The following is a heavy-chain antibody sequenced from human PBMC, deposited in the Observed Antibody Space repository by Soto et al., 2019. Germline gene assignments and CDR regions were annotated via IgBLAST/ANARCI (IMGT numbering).Heavy chain of an antibody. V-gene: IGHV3-33*01. CDR2: IWYDGSNK. D-gene: IGHD2-2*01. J-gene: IGHJ6*02. CDR1: GFTFSSYG. Sequence: GGSLRLSCAASGFTFSSYGMHWVRQAPGKGLEWVAVIWYDGSNKYYADSVKGRCTISRDNSKNTLYLQMNSLRAEDTAVYYCARGPNAVVPAALVAGQAYYYSGMEVWGPGTTLTVSS. CDR3: ARGPNAVVPAALVAGQAYYYSGMEV.